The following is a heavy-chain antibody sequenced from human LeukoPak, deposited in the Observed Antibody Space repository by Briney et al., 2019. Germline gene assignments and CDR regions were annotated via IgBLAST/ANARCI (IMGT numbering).Heavy chain of an antibody. CDR2: ITHSGST. V-gene: IGHV4-34*01. J-gene: IGHJ6*03. CDR1: GGSFSGYY. D-gene: IGHD3-10*01. Sequence: SETLSLTCAVYGGSFSGYYWSWIRQPPGKGLEWIGEITHSGSTNYNPSLKSRVTISVDTSKNQFSLKLSSVTAADTAVYYCARARYYGSGSYYKHYYYYYMDVWGKGTTVTVSS. CDR3: ARARYYGSGSYYKHYYYYYMDV.